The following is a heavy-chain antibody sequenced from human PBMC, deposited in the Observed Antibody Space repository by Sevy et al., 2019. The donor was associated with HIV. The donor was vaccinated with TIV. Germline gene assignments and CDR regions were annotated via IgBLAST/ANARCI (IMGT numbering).Heavy chain of an antibody. Sequence: GGSLRLSCAASGFTFSSYGMHWVRQAPGKGLEWVAFIWYDGSDTYYADSVNGRFNISRDNSKNTLYLQMNSLRTEDTAIYYCASDILTGSDFWGQGTLVTVSS. D-gene: IGHD3-9*01. CDR2: IWYDGSDT. J-gene: IGHJ4*02. CDR3: ASDILTGSDF. V-gene: IGHV3-30*02. CDR1: GFTFSSYG.